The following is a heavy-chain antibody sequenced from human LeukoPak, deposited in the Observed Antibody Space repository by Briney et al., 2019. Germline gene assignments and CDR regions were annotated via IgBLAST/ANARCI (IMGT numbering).Heavy chain of an antibody. V-gene: IGHV5-51*03. CDR3: ARRVVNNRNWYFDL. Sequence: KPGESLEISCKGSGYSFTRKWIGWVRQMPGKGLEWMAIIYPGDSDTRYSPSFQGQVTISADRSINTAYLQWSSLKASDTAMYYCARRVVNNRNWYFDLWGRGTLVTVSS. D-gene: IGHD4-23*01. J-gene: IGHJ2*01. CDR2: IYPGDSDT. CDR1: GYSFTRKW.